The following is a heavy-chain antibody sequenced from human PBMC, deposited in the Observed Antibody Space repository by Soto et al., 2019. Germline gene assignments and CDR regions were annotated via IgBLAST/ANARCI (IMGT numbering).Heavy chain of an antibody. V-gene: IGHV3-23*01. CDR3: AKDYYYFWTVNHAFDI. CDR1: GFTFSSYA. CDR2: ISGSGGST. D-gene: IGHD3-3*01. J-gene: IGHJ3*02. Sequence: GGSLRLSCAASGFTFSSYAMSWVRQAPGKGLEWVSAISGSGGSTYYADSVKGRFTISRDNSKNTLYLQMNSLRAEDTAVYYCAKDYYYFWTVNHAFDIWGQGTMVTVSS.